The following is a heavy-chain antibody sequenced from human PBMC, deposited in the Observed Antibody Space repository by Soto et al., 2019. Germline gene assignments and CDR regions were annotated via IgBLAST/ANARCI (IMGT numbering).Heavy chain of an antibody. CDR1: GDSVSTGPSY. D-gene: IGHD5-18*01. CDR3: ARGRGYGYGIDY. CDR2: IYHIETT. Sequence: QVQLQESGPGLVKPSETLSLTCTVSGDSVSTGPSYWSWIRQPPGKGLECIAFIYHIETTYYNPSLRSRVTISVQKSNNQYSLKLSSMTAADTGVYYCARGRGYGYGIDYWGQGILVTVSS. J-gene: IGHJ4*02. V-gene: IGHV4-61*01.